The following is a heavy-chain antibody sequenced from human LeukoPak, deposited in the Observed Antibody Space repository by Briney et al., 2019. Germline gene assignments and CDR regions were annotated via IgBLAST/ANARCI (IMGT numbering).Heavy chain of an antibody. Sequence: PGGSLRLSCAASGFTFSSYAMHWVRQAPGKGLEWVAVISYDGSNKYYADSVKGRFTISRDNSKNSLYLQMDSLRTEDTALYYCAKELGPNGYINFDYWGQGTLVTVSS. J-gene: IGHJ4*02. CDR2: ISYDGSNK. D-gene: IGHD5-24*01. V-gene: IGHV3-30-3*01. CDR1: GFTFSSYA. CDR3: AKELGPNGYINFDY.